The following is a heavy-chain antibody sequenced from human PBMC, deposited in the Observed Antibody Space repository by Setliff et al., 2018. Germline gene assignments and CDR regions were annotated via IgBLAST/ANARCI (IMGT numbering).Heavy chain of an antibody. CDR2: IYYSGST. J-gene: IGHJ4*02. V-gene: IGHV4-59*11. CDR1: GGSISSHY. CDR3: ACQGYCSGGSCSDY. D-gene: IGHD2-15*01. Sequence: SETLSLTCTVSGGSISSHYWSWIRQPPGKGLEWIGSIYYSGSTNYNPSLKSRVTISVDTSKNQSSLKLSSVTAADTAVYYCACQGYCSGGSCSDYWGQGTLVTVSS.